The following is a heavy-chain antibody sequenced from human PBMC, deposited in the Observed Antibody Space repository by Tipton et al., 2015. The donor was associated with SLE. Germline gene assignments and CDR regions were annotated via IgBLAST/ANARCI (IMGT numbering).Heavy chain of an antibody. CDR2: ISYSGST. Sequence: TLSLTCTVSGGSLSSYYWSWIRQPPGKGLECIGYISYSGSTHYNPSLKSRVTISVDTSKNQFSLKLSSVTAADTAVYYCARENGPYDAFDIWGQGTMVTVSS. J-gene: IGHJ3*02. V-gene: IGHV4-59*01. CDR1: GGSLSSYY. CDR3: ARENGPYDAFDI.